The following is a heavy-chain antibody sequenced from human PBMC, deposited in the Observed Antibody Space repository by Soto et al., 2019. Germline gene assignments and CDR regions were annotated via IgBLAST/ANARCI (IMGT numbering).Heavy chain of an antibody. D-gene: IGHD3-16*02. Sequence: QVQLQESGPGLVKASETLSLTCNVSGGAITSYYWTWIRQPPVKGLELIGHISYTGGTTSSPSFRSRVSMSIDTSKSQVFLRLSSVTAADTAVYYCARDLYQGLSWFDPWGQGTLVTVSS. CDR3: ARDLYQGLSWFDP. CDR1: GGAITSYY. V-gene: IGHV4-59*01. J-gene: IGHJ5*01. CDR2: ISYTGGT.